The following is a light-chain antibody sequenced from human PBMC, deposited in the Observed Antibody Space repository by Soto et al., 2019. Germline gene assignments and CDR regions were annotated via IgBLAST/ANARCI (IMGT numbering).Light chain of an antibody. Sequence: QSVLTQPPSVSGAPGQRVTISCTGNSSNIGTGYDVHWYQLLPRTAPKLLIYANNNRPSGVPDRFSGSRSGTSASLAITGLQAEYESEYYCQSYDSSLSASVVFGGGTKLTV. CDR3: QSYDSSLSASVV. CDR1: SSNIGTGYD. V-gene: IGLV1-40*01. J-gene: IGLJ2*01. CDR2: ANN.